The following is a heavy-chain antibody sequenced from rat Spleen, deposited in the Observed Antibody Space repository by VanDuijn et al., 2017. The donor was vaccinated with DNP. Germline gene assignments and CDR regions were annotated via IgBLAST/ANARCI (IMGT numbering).Heavy chain of an antibody. J-gene: IGHJ2*01. CDR3: TTGES. D-gene: IGHD1-4*01. V-gene: IGHV5S13*01. CDR1: GITLSNYG. CDR2: ITNSGGNT. Sequence: EVQLVESGGGLVQPGRSLKLSCAASGITLSNYGMAWVRQAPKKGLEWVATITNSGGNTYYRDSVKGRFTISRDYAKSTLYLQMDSLRSEDTATYYCTTGESWGQGVMVTVSS.